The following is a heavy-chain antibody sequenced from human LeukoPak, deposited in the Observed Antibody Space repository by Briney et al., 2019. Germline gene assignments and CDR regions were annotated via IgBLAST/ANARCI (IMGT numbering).Heavy chain of an antibody. CDR2: TSGSI. CDR3: ARVLAIFGLDPTDFYMDV. D-gene: IGHD3-9*01. Sequence: KPSETLSLTCAVSGASISSHYWSWIRQPPGKGLEWIGYTSGSISDNPSLKSRVAVSVDPSQNQVSLSLTSVTAADTAVYYCARVLAIFGLDPTDFYMDVWGKGTTVTVSS. V-gene: IGHV4-59*11. J-gene: IGHJ6*03. CDR1: GASISSHY.